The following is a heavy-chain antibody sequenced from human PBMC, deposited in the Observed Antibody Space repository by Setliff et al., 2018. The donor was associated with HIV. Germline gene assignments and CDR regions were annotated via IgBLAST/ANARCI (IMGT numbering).Heavy chain of an antibody. CDR1: GGSINSHH. V-gene: IGHV4-59*11. CDR2: TYYTGGT. CDR3: ARSPGLWYFDL. J-gene: IGHJ2*01. Sequence: SETLSLTCTVSGGSINSHHWNWIRQPPGKELEWIGSTYYTGGTAYNPSLKSRVTISLDTSKTHFSLKLSSVTAADTAVYYCARSPGLWYFDLWGPGTLVTVS.